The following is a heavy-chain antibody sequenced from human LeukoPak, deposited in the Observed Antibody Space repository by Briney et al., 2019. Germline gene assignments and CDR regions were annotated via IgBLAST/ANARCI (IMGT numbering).Heavy chain of an antibody. V-gene: IGHV3-7*01. CDR2: IKQDGSEK. J-gene: IGHJ4*02. CDR1: GFTFSSYW. CDR3: ARVKSVPAARDSSLGIDY. D-gene: IGHD2-2*01. Sequence: GGSLRLSCAASGFTFSSYWMSWVRQAPGKGLEWVANIKQDGSEKYYVDSVKGRFTISRDNAKNSLYLQMNSLRAEDTAVYYCARVKSVPAARDSSLGIDYWGQGTLVTVSS.